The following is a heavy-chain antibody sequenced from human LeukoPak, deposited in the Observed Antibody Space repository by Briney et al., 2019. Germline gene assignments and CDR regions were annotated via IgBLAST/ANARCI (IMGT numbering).Heavy chain of an antibody. D-gene: IGHD2-2*01. CDR3: ARTTEGCSSTSCYQYWFDP. CDR2: INHSGST. CDR1: GGSFSGYY. J-gene: IGHJ5*02. Sequence: SETLSLTCAVYGGSFSGYYWSWIRQPPGKGLEWIGEINHSGSTNYNPSLKSRVTISVDTSKNQFSLKLNSVTAADTAVYYCARTTEGCSSTSCYQYWFDPWGQGTLVTVSS. V-gene: IGHV4-34*01.